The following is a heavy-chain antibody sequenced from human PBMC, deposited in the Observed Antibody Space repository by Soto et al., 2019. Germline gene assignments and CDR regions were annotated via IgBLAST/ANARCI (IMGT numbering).Heavy chain of an antibody. V-gene: IGHV1-8*01. CDR1: GYTFTSYD. D-gene: IGHD6-13*01. J-gene: IGHJ4*02. CDR2: MNPNSGNT. CDR3: ARGRGYSSPDAY. Sequence: ASVKVSCKASGYTFTSYDINWVRQATGQGLEWMGWMNPNSGNTGYARKFQGRVTMTRNTSISTAYMELSRLRSEDTAVYYCARGRGYSSPDAYGGLGTLVTVSS.